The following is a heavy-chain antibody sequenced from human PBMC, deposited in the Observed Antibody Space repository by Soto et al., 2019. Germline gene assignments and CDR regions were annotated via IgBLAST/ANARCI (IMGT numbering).Heavy chain of an antibody. J-gene: IGHJ5*02. Sequence: QVQLVQSGAEVKKPGSSVKVSCKASGGTFSSYAISWVRQAPGQGLEWMGGIIPIFGTANYAQKFQGRVTITADESTSIAYTELNSLTSEDTAVYYCAMSKMTKVTTEPRRFDPWGQGTLVTVSS. V-gene: IGHV1-69*01. D-gene: IGHD4-4*01. CDR2: IIPIFGTA. CDR3: AMSKMTKVTTEPRRFDP. CDR1: GGTFSSYA.